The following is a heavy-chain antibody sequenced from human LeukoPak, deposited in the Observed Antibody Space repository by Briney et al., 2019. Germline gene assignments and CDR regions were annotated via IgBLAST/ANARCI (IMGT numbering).Heavy chain of an antibody. V-gene: IGHV1-18*01. CDR3: ARVVAYIVVVNGFYLDY. J-gene: IGHJ4*02. CDR1: GYTFTSYG. CDR2: ISAYNGNT. D-gene: IGHD3-22*01. Sequence: GASVKVSCKASGYTFTSYGISWVRQAPGQGLEWMGWISAYNGNTNYAQKLQGRVTMTTDTSTSTAYMELRSLRSDDTAVYYCARVVAYIVVVNGFYLDYWGQGTLVTVSS.